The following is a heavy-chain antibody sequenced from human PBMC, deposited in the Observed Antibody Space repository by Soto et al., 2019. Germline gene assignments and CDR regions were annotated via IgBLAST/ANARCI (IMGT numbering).Heavy chain of an antibody. CDR1: GFTFSSYA. V-gene: IGHV3-30-3*01. Sequence: GGSLRLSCAASGFTFSSYAMHWVRQAPGKGLEWVAVISYDGSNKYYADSVKGRFTISRDNSKNTLYLQMNSLRAEDTAVYYCARDWSSSPAWGQGTLVTVSS. CDR3: ARDWSSSPA. D-gene: IGHD6-13*01. CDR2: ISYDGSNK. J-gene: IGHJ4*02.